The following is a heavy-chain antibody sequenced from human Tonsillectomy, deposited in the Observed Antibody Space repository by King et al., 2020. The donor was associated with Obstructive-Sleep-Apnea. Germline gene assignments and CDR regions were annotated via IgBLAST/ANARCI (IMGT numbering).Heavy chain of an antibody. V-gene: IGHV1-58*02. Sequence: QLVQSGPEVKKPGTSVKVSCKASGFTFTSSAMQWVRQARGQRLEWIGWIVVGSGNTNYAQKFQERVTITRDMSTSTAYMELSSLRSEDTAVYYCAADPYSGSYGGGDYFDYWGQGTLVTVSS. CDR3: AADPYSGSYGGGDYFDY. J-gene: IGHJ4*02. CDR2: IVVGSGNT. D-gene: IGHD1-26*01. CDR1: GFTFTSSA.